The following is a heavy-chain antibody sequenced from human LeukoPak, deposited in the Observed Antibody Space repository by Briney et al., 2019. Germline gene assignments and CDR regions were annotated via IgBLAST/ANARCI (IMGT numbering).Heavy chain of an antibody. J-gene: IGHJ3*02. D-gene: IGHD3-22*01. CDR2: IYSGGST. V-gene: IGHV3-66*01. Sequence: QSGGSLRLSCAASGFTVSSNYMSWVRQAPGKGLEWVSVIYSGGSTYYADSVKGRFTISRDNSKNTLYLQMNSLRAEDTAVYYCARDYDSPRDPAFDIWGQGTMVTVSS. CDR3: ARDYDSPRDPAFDI. CDR1: GFTVSSNY.